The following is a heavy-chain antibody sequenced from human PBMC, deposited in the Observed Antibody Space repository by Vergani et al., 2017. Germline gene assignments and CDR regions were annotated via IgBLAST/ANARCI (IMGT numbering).Heavy chain of an antibody. CDR1: GFTFNSYG. J-gene: IGHJ6*02. D-gene: IGHD3-22*01. Sequence: QVQLVESGGGVVQPGGSLRLSCAASGFTFNSYGMHWVRQAPGKGLEWVASIRSDESRRYYGDSMEGPFTISRDNSKNTLYLQMKSLRPEDTAVYYCAKGGYYDSSGYYNYYYYGMDVWGQGTTVTVSS. CDR3: AKGGYYDSSGYYNYYYYGMDV. CDR2: IRSDESRR. V-gene: IGHV3-30*02.